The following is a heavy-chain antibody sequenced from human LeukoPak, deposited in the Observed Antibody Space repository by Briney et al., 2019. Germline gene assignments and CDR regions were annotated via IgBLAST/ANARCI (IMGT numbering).Heavy chain of an antibody. CDR1: GGTFSSYA. V-gene: IGHV1-69*13. J-gene: IGHJ6*02. CDR3: ARKKLVVPTYYYYGMDV. Sequence: SVKVSCKASGGTFSSYAISWVRQAPGQGLEWMGGIIPIFGTANYAQKFQGRVTITADESTSTAYVELSSLRSEDTAVYYCARKKLVVPTYYYYGMDVWGQGTTVTVSS. CDR2: IIPIFGTA. D-gene: IGHD2-2*01.